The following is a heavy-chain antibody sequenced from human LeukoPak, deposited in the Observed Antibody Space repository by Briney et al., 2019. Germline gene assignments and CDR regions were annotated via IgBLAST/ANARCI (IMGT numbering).Heavy chain of an antibody. CDR3: ARVRITMIVVPYYFDY. CDR1: GYTFTGYY. V-gene: IGHV1-2*02. CDR2: INPNSGGT. Sequence: ASVKCSCKASGYTFTGYYMHWVREAPGQGLEWMGWINPNSGGTNYAQKFQGRVTMTRDTSISTAYMELSRLRSDDTAVYYCARVRITMIVVPYYFDYWGQGTLVTVSS. D-gene: IGHD3-22*01. J-gene: IGHJ4*02.